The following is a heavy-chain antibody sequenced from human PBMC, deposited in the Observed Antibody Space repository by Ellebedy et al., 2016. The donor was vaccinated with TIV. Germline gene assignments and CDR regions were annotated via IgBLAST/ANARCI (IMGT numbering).Heavy chain of an antibody. CDR1: GFTFENYA. CDR2: TGGIVNAI. Sequence: GESLKISCAASGFTFENYATNWVRQAPGKGLECISHTGGIVNAIHYADSVKGRLTVSRDDSKNTLSLHLDRLRVEDTALYYCANDLVAGNGVYDAFDIWGQGAVVTVSS. CDR3: ANDLVAGNGVYDAFDI. D-gene: IGHD6-19*01. J-gene: IGHJ3*02. V-gene: IGHV3-23*01.